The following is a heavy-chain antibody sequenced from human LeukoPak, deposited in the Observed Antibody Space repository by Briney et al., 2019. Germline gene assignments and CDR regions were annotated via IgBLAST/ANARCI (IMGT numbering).Heavy chain of an antibody. J-gene: IGHJ4*02. CDR1: GFTFSSYG. V-gene: IGHV3-33*01. CDR3: ARGYGSESYIFDY. D-gene: IGHD3-10*01. CDR2: IWYDGSNK. Sequence: PGRSLRLSCAASGFTFSSYGIHWVRQAPGKGLEWVAVIWYDGSNKYYADSVKGRFTISRDNSKNMVYLQMNSLRAEDTALYYCARGYGSESYIFDYWGQGTLVTVSS.